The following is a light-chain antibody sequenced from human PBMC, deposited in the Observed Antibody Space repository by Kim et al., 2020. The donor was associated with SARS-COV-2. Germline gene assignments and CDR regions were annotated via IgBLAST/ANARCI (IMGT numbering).Light chain of an antibody. J-gene: IGKJ2*02. V-gene: IGKV1-33*01. CDR1: QGISKF. CDR3: LQYDRLPCT. CDR2: DAS. Sequence: DIQMTQSPSSLSASIGDRVTITCQTNQGISKFLNWFHQTPGKAPKLLIFDASNLETGVSPRFSGSGSGTDFSFTISNLQPEDIGTYYCLQYDRLPCTFGQGTKLEI.